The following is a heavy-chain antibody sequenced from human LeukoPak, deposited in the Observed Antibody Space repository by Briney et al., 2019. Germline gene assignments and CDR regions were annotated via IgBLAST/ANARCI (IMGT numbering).Heavy chain of an antibody. CDR2: IYYSGST. CDR1: GDSISSSSYY. V-gene: IGHV4-39*07. Sequence: PSETLSLTCTVSGDSISSSSYYWGWIRQPPGKGLEWIGTIYYSGSTYYNPSLKSRVTMSVDTSKNQFSLKLNSMTAADTAVYFCARVIGFGELSLGHWGQGTLVTVSS. CDR3: ARVIGFGELSLGH. J-gene: IGHJ4*02. D-gene: IGHD3-10*01.